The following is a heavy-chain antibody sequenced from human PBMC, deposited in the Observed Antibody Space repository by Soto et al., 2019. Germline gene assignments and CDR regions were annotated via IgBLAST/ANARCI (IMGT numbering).Heavy chain of an antibody. CDR3: AKEKAAPGGAFDI. CDR2: ISSSGGNT. D-gene: IGHD6-13*01. Sequence: GSLRLSCAASGFTFSSYAMSWVRQAPGKGLEWVSAISSSGGNTYYADSVKGRFTISRDNSKNTLYLQMNSLRAEDTAVYYCAKEKAAPGGAFDIWGQGTMVTVS. CDR1: GFTFSSYA. J-gene: IGHJ3*02. V-gene: IGHV3-23*01.